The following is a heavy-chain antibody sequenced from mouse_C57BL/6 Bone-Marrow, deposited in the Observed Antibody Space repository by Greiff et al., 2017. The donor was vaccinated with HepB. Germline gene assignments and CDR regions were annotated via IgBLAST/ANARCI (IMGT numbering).Heavy chain of an antibody. V-gene: IGHV5-4*01. J-gene: IGHJ1*03. Sequence: LVESGGGLVKPGGSLKLSCAASGFTFSSYAMSWVRQTPEKRLEWVATISDGGSYTYYPDNVKGRFTISRDNAKNNLYLQMSHLKSEDTAMYYCARAYSPWYFDVWGTGTTVTVSS. CDR2: ISDGGSYT. D-gene: IGHD2-10*01. CDR3: ARAYSPWYFDV. CDR1: GFTFSSYA.